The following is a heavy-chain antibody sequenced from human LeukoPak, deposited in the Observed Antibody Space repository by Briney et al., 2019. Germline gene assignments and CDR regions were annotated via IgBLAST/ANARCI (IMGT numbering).Heavy chain of an antibody. J-gene: IGHJ5*02. Sequence: SETLSLTCGVYAGSFSGYHWTWIRLRPGKGLEWIGDINHSGSAHYNPSLKSRVTISVDTSNNQFSLNLHSVTAADTAVYYCARGFPSXXXWFDPWGQGTLVTVSS. D-gene: IGHD2-2*01. CDR1: AGSFSGYH. CDR3: ARGFPSXXXWFDP. V-gene: IGHV4-34*01. CDR2: INHSGSA.